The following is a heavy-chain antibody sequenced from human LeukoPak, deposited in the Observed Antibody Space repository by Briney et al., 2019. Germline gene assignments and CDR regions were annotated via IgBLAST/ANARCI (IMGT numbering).Heavy chain of an antibody. J-gene: IGHJ3*02. CDR3: ARGGVVGIFGDI. Sequence: GASVKVPCKASGYTFTGYYTHWVRQAPGQGLEWMGWINPNSGGTNYAQKFQGRVTMTRNTSISTAYMELSSLRSEDTAVYYCARGGVVGIFGDIWGQGTMVTVSS. CDR2: INPNSGGT. D-gene: IGHD3-3*01. CDR1: GYTFTGYY. V-gene: IGHV1-2*02.